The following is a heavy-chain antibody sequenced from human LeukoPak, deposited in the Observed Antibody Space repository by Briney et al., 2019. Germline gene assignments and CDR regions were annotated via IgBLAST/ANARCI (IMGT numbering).Heavy chain of an antibody. CDR2: IHYSGST. CDR3: ARDDYSSSFRHYYYYMDV. Sequence: SETLSLTCTVSGDSISGSTYYWCWIRQPPGKGLEWIGSIHYSGSTQYNPSLKSRVGTSVDTSKNQFSLKLTSVSAADTAVYYCARDDYSSSFRHYYYYMDVWGKGTTVTVSS. CDR1: GDSISGSTYY. V-gene: IGHV4-39*02. D-gene: IGHD6-6*01. J-gene: IGHJ6*03.